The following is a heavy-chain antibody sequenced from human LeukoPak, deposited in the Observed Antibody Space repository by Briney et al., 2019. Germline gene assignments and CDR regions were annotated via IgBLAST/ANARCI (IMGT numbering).Heavy chain of an antibody. CDR1: GFTVSSNY. V-gene: IGHV3-53*04. CDR3: ARRPYCSGGSCYSRNPGGFFLRY. Sequence: GGSLRLSCAASGFTVSSNYMSWVRQAPGKGLEWVSVIYSGGSTYYADSVKGRFTISRHNSKNTLYLQMNSLRAEDAAVYYCARRPYCSGGSCYSRNPGGFFLRYRGQGTLVTGSS. J-gene: IGHJ4*02. CDR2: IYSGGST. D-gene: IGHD2-15*01.